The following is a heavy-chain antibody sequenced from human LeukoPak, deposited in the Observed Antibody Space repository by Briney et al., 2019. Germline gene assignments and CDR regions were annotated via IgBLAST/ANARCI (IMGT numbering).Heavy chain of an antibody. V-gene: IGHV4-61*02. CDR1: GGSINSGSYY. Sequence: SSQTLSLTCTVSGGSINSGSYYWRWIRQPAGKGLEWIGRIYTSGSTNYNPSLKSRVTISVDTSKNQFSLKLTSVPAADTAVYYCASVRKGYCSSTSCYAKGYYYYYMDVWGKGTTGTISS. J-gene: IGHJ6*03. D-gene: IGHD2-2*01. CDR3: ASVRKGYCSSTSCYAKGYYYYYMDV. CDR2: IYTSGST.